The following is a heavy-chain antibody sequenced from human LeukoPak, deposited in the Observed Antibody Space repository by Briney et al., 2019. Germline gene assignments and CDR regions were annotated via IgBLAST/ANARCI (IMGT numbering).Heavy chain of an antibody. CDR2: LDPGDGET. J-gene: IGHJ4*02. V-gene: IGHV1-24*01. Sequence: ASVKVSCKVSGYTLTELSTHWVRQSPGKGLEWMAGLDPGDGETIFAQKFQGRLSLTEDTSTDTAYMELSSLRSDDTAVYYCATDLEPDYYGSVTRYFDYWGQGTLVTVSS. D-gene: IGHD3-10*01. CDR3: ATDLEPDYYGSVTRYFDY. CDR1: GYTLTELS.